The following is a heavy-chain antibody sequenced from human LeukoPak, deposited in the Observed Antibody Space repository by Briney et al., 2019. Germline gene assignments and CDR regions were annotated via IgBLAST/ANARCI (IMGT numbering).Heavy chain of an antibody. J-gene: IGHJ6*03. CDR1: GFTFSSYA. CDR3: SGGSPHRHYYYMDV. Sequence: GGSLRLSCAASGFTFSSYAMRWVRQGPGMGLEWVAIISYDGRNKHYADSVKGRFTISRDNSKNTQYLQMNSLRAEDTAVYYCSGGSPHRHYYYMDVWGKGTTVTVSS. V-gene: IGHV3-30*04. D-gene: IGHD1-26*01. CDR2: ISYDGRNK.